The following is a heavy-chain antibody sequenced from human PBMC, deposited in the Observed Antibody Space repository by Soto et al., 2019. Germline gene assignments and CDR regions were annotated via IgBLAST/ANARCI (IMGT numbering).Heavy chain of an antibody. CDR1: GFIFSEYW. Sequence: EVQLVESGGGLVQPGGSLRLSCAVSGFIFSEYWMTWVRQAPGKGLEWVANINPEGSEKYYVDSVKGGFTISRDNAKNSLYLQMISLRAEDTALYYCARARIDYWGRGTLITVSS. V-gene: IGHV3-7*03. CDR2: INPEGSEK. J-gene: IGHJ4*02. CDR3: ARARIDY.